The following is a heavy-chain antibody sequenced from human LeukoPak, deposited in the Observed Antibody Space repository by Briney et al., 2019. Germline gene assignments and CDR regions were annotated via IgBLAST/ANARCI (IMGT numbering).Heavy chain of an antibody. CDR3: AKPPYDSSGYYQSTFDY. Sequence: GGSLRLSCAASGFTFSSYGMHWVRQAPGKGLEWVAVISYDGSNEYYADSVKGRFTISRDNSKNTLYLQMNSLRAEDTAVYYCAKPPYDSSGYYQSTFDYWSQGTLVTVSS. CDR2: ISYDGSNE. CDR1: GFTFSSYG. D-gene: IGHD3-22*01. V-gene: IGHV3-30*18. J-gene: IGHJ4*02.